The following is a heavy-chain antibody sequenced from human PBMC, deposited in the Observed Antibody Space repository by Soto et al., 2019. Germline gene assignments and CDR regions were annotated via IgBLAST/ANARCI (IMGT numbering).Heavy chain of an antibody. D-gene: IGHD5-12*01. Sequence: ASVKVSCKVSGYTLTELSMHWVRQAPGKGLEWMGGFDPEDGETIYAQKFQGRVTMTEDTSTDTAYMELSSLRSEDTAVYYCATYQTRAGELSDIVATKRTFDYWGQGTLVTVSS. CDR2: FDPEDGET. V-gene: IGHV1-24*01. J-gene: IGHJ4*02. CDR3: ATYQTRAGELSDIVATKRTFDY. CDR1: GYTLTELS.